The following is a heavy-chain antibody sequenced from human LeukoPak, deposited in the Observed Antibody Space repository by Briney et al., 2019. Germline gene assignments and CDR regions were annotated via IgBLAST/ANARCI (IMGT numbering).Heavy chain of an antibody. Sequence: PGGSLRLSCAASGFTFSSYSMNWVRQAPGKGLEWVSSISSSSSYIYYVDSVKGRFTISRDNAKNSLYLQMNSLRAEDTAVYYCARGDYDILTGYYMTDFDYWGQGTLVTVSS. CDR2: ISSSSSYI. CDR3: ARGDYDILTGYYMTDFDY. D-gene: IGHD3-9*01. V-gene: IGHV3-21*01. J-gene: IGHJ4*02. CDR1: GFTFSSYS.